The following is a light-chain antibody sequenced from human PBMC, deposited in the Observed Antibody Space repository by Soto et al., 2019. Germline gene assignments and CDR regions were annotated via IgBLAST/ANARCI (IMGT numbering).Light chain of an antibody. CDR2: AAS. J-gene: IGKJ3*01. CDR3: QKYSSVPV. Sequence: DIQMTQSPTSLSASVGDRVTITCRASQDIRNFVAWYQQKPGKDPKLLIYAASTLQSGVPSQFSGSGSGTDFTLTINSLPPEDVATYSCQKYSSVPVFGPGTKVEVK. V-gene: IGKV1-27*01. CDR1: QDIRNF.